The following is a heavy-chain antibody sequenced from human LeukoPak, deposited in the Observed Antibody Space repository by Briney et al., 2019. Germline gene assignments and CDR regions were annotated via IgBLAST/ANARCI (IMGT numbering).Heavy chain of an antibody. V-gene: IGHV3-23*01. CDR2: ISGSGGST. D-gene: IGHD6-13*01. J-gene: IGHJ6*03. Sequence: GGTLRLSCAASGFTFSRYGMSWVRQAPGKGLEWVSAISGSGGSTYYADSVKGRFTISRDNAKNTLYLQMNSLRAENTAVYYCARGGSSWYIPMDVWGKGTTVTVSS. CDR3: ARGGSSWYIPMDV. CDR1: GFTFSRYG.